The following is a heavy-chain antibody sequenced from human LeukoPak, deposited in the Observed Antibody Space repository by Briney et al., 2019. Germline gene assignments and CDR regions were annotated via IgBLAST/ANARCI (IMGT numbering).Heavy chain of an antibody. CDR1: GFPLSRYG. D-gene: IGHD3-10*01. CDR2: ISSSSSSI. V-gene: IGHV3-48*04. CDR3: ARDLESGFYYNTMYYHGMDV. Sequence: GGPLRLSCAASGFPLSRYGMNWVRQAPGKGLEGVSHISSSSSSIYYADSVRGRFTIPRDNAKNTLYPQMNSRRAEDTAVYYLARDLESGFYYNTMYYHGMDVWGQGTTVTVSS. J-gene: IGHJ6*02.